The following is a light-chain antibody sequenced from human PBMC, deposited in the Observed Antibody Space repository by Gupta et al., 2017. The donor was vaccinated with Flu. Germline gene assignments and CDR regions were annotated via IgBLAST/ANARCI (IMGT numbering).Light chain of an antibody. CDR2: DDS. J-gene: IGLJ1*01. CDR3: QVWDSSSDHYV. V-gene: IGLV3-21*02. Sequence: SYVLTQPPSVSVAPGQTARISCGGNNIGSKSVHWYQQKPGQAPALVVYDDSDRPSGIPERFSGFNSGNTATLTISRIEAGDEADYYCQVWDSSSDHYVFGTGTKVTVL. CDR1: NIGSKS.